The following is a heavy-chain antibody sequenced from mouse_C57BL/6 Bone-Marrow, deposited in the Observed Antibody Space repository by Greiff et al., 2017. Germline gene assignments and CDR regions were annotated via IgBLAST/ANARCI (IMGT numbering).Heavy chain of an antibody. CDR3: AREVPVRRPFAY. J-gene: IGHJ3*01. D-gene: IGHD2-14*01. Sequence: QVQLQQPGAELVRPGSSVKLSCKASGYTFTSYWMDWVKQRPGQGLEWIGNIYPSDSETHYNQKFKDKATLTVDKSSSTAYMQLSSLTSEDSAVYYCAREVPVRRPFAYWCQGTLVTVSA. CDR2: IYPSDSET. CDR1: GYTFTSYW. V-gene: IGHV1-61*01.